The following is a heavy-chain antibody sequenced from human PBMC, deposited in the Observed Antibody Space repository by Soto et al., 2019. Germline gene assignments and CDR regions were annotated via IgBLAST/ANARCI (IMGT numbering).Heavy chain of an antibody. V-gene: IGHV3-23*01. J-gene: IGHJ6*02. D-gene: IGHD3-3*01. Sequence: PGGSLRLSCAASGFTFSSYAMSWVRQAPGKGLEWVSAISGSGGSTYYADSVKGRFTISRDNSKNTLYLQMNSLRAEDTAVYYCAKGPSRDWSGYWALRDYYYGMDVWGQGTTVTVSS. CDR3: AKGPSRDWSGYWALRDYYYGMDV. CDR2: ISGSGGST. CDR1: GFTFSSYA.